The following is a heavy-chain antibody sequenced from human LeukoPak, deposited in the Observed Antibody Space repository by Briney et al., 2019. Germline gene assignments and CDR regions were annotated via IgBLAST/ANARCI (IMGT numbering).Heavy chain of an antibody. CDR2: LYHSDSA. Sequence: KSSETLSLTCAVSGYSISNGYDWVWIRQPPGRGLEWNGSLYHSDSAYYNTSLRCRVSMSVDASKNQFSLTLSFVTAADTAVYYCARQHDSYYYYHIDVWGSGTTVTVSS. J-gene: IGHJ6*03. CDR1: GYSISNGYD. V-gene: IGHV4-38-2*01. CDR3: ARQHDSYYYYHIDV.